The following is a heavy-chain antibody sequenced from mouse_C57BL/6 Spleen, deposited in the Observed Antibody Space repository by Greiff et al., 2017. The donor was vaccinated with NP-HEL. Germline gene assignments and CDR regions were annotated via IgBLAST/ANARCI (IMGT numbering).Heavy chain of an antibody. V-gene: IGHV1-15*01. CDR3: TRNYYGSSWGFAY. Sequence: QVQLKQSGAELVRPGASVTLSCKASGYTFTDYEMHWVKQTPVHGLEWIGAIDPETGGTAYNQKFKGKAILTADKSSSTAYMELRSLTSEDSAVYYCTRNYYGSSWGFAYWGQGTLVTVSA. D-gene: IGHD1-1*01. CDR1: GYTFTDYE. J-gene: IGHJ3*01. CDR2: IDPETGGT.